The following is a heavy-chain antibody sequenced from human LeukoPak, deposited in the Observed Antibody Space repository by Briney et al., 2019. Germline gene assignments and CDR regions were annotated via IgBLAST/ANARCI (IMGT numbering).Heavy chain of an antibody. CDR3: ARDSAPGVGAGD. V-gene: IGHV4-59*01. CDR1: GVSISSYY. D-gene: IGHD1-26*01. J-gene: IGHJ4*02. CDR2: IYYSGST. Sequence: SETLSLTCTVSGVSISSYYWSWVRQPPGKGLEWVGYIYYSGSTNYNPSLKSRVTISVDTSKNQFSLKLSSVTAADTAVYYCARDSAPGVGAGDWGQGTLVTVSS.